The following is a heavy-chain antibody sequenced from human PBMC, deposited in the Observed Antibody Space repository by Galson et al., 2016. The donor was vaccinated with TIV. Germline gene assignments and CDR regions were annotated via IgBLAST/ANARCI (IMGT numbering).Heavy chain of an antibody. CDR3: ASPFPGGDDFWSAYYDAFDV. CDR2: INHRGST. Sequence: ETLSLTCEVYGGSFNRYYWTWIRQPPGKGLEWIGQINHRGSTKYNPSLNSRATISVDTSKNQFSLKMTSMTAADTAVYYCASPFPGGDDFWSAYYDAFDVWGQGTMVTVSS. CDR1: GGSFNRYY. J-gene: IGHJ3*01. D-gene: IGHD3-3*01. V-gene: IGHV4-34*01.